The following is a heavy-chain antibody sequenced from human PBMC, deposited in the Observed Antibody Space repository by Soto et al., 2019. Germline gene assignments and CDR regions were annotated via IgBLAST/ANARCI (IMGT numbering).Heavy chain of an antibody. J-gene: IGHJ6*02. CDR1: GFTFSSYS. D-gene: IGHD6-13*01. V-gene: IGHV3-21*01. CDR2: ISSSSSYI. Sequence: LRLSCAASGFTFSSYSMNWVRQAPGKGLEWVSSISSSSSYIYYADSVKGRFTISRDNAKNSLYLQMNSLRAEDTAVYYCARDRPPGYSSSWYGNGMDVWGQGTTVTVSS. CDR3: ARDRPPGYSSSWYGNGMDV.